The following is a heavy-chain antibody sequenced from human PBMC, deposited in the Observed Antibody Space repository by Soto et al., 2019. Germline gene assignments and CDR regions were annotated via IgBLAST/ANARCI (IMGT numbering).Heavy chain of an antibody. CDR1: GESFSGYY. CDR3: ARPHYDSNTFYSFFDY. D-gene: IGHD3-22*01. CDR2: IFDGGGT. J-gene: IGHJ4*02. V-gene: IGHV4-34*12. Sequence: SETLSLTCAVSGESFSGYYWSWIRQPPGKVLEWIGQIFDGGGTNYSPSLKSRVTISVDTSKNQFSLELSSVTAADTAVYYCARPHYDSNTFYSFFDYWGQGTLVTVSS.